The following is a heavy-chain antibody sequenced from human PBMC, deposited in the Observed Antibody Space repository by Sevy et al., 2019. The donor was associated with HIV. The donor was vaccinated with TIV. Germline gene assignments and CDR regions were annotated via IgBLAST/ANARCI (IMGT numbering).Heavy chain of an antibody. J-gene: IGHJ4*02. V-gene: IGHV4-59*08. D-gene: IGHD2-2*01. CDR2: IYNNIGST. Sequence: SETLSLTCSVSDDSINSYYWSWIRQPPGKGLEWIGYIYNNIGSTSYNPSLTSRVTISVDTSKNPFSLKLTSLTAADTAIYYRARGAVVIGTAATPVLDFWGLGSLVTVSS. CDR3: ARGAVVIGTAATPVLDF. CDR1: DDSINSYY.